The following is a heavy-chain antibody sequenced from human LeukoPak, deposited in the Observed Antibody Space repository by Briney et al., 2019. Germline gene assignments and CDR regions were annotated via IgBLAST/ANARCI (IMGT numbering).Heavy chain of an antibody. Sequence: GESLKIPCKGSGYSFTSYWIIWVRQMPGKGLEWMGRIDPSDSYTNYSPSFQGHVTISADKSISTAYLQWSSLKASDTAMYYCARSNSSSWYDWGQGTLVTVSS. V-gene: IGHV5-10-1*01. CDR1: GYSFTSYW. D-gene: IGHD6-13*01. CDR2: IDPSDSYT. J-gene: IGHJ4*02. CDR3: ARSNSSSWYD.